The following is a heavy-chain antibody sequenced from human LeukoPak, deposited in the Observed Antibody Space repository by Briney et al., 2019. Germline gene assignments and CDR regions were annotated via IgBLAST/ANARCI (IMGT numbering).Heavy chain of an antibody. CDR1: GYTFTDYY. CDR3: AGLPRYNWNEPLDY. J-gene: IGHJ4*02. Sequence: ASVKVSCKASGYTFTDYYMHWVRQAPGQGLEWMGLINPNSGGAKYAQKFQGRVTMTRDTSINTAYMELSRLTYDDTAVYYCAGLPRYNWNEPLDYWGQGTLVTVSS. D-gene: IGHD1-20*01. CDR2: INPNSGGA. V-gene: IGHV1-2*02.